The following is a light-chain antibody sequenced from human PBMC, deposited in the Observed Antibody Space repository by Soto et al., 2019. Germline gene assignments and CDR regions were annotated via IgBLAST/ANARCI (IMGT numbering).Light chain of an antibody. CDR1: QTIGTW. CDR3: QQYNSFPGT. CDR2: RTS. Sequence: DIQITQSHSTLSASVGDRVTITCRASQTIGTWLAWYQQKPGKAPKLLISRTSNLESGVPSRFSGSGSGTEFTLAISSLQPDDFATYHCQQYNSFPGTFGQGTKVE. J-gene: IGKJ1*01. V-gene: IGKV1-5*03.